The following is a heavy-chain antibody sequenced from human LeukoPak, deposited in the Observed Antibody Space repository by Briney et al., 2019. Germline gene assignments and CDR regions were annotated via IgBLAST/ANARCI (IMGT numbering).Heavy chain of an antibody. D-gene: IGHD3-22*01. CDR2: ISYDGSNK. Sequence: GGSLRLSCAASGFTFSSYAMHWVRQAPGKGLEWVAVISYDGSNKYYADSVKGRFTISRDNSKNTLYLQMNSLRAEDTAVYYCAREGYYYDSSGYYPFDYRGQGTLVTVSS. CDR3: AREGYYYDSSGYYPFDY. J-gene: IGHJ4*02. CDR1: GFTFSSYA. V-gene: IGHV3-30-3*01.